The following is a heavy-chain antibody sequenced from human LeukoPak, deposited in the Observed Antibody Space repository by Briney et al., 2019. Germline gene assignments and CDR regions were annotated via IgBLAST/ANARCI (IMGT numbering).Heavy chain of an antibody. J-gene: IGHJ4*02. CDR1: GYSISSGYY. D-gene: IGHD3-22*01. V-gene: IGHV4-38-2*01. CDR2: IYHSGST. Sequence: PSETLSLTCAVSGYSISSGYYWGWIRQPPGKGLEWIGSIYHSGSTYYNPSLKSRVTISVDTSKNQFSLKLSSVTAADTAVYYCARRKGDTYYHDSSGYRYYFDYWGQGTLVTVSS. CDR3: ARRKGDTYYHDSSGYRYYFDY.